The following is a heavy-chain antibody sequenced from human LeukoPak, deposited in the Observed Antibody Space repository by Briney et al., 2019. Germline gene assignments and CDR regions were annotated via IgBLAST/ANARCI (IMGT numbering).Heavy chain of an antibody. CDR2: ISCDGSIK. V-gene: IGHV3-30-3*01. CDR1: GFALSNCA. D-gene: IGHD5-24*01. Sequence: GGSLRLSCAASGFALSNCAMHWVRQAPGKGLDWLAVISCDGSIKYYADSVKGRFTISRDNSNNTLYLQVNSLRTEDTAVYYCARSCHGPFDTFDIWGQGTMVTVSS. CDR3: ARSCHGPFDTFDI. J-gene: IGHJ3*02.